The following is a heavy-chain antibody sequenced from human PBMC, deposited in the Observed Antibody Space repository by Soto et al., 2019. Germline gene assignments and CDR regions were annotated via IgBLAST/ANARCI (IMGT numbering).Heavy chain of an antibody. Sequence: PSETLSLTCTVSGGSISSSIGWSWVRQSPGKGLEWIGEVYRIGMTNYNRSLKSRVTISVDPSKSQFSLKLSSVTAADTAVYFCARLGASRTLVRGQGTMVTVSS. J-gene: IGHJ3*01. CDR2: VYRIGMT. V-gene: IGHV4-4*02. CDR1: GGSISSSIG. CDR3: ARLGASRTLV. D-gene: IGHD7-27*01.